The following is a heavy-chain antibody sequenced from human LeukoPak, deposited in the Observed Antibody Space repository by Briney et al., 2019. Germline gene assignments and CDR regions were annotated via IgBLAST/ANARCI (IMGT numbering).Heavy chain of an antibody. V-gene: IGHV3-7*04. CDR2: IKEAGSEK. CDR1: GFIFSNYW. CDR3: ARGGGMRSWYDFDY. Sequence: GGSLRLSCAASGFIFSNYWMSWVRQAPGKGLEFMANIKEAGSEKYYVDSVKGRFTISRDNDKNLVHLQMNSLRAEDTAVYYCARGGGMRSWYDFDYWGQGTLVTVSS. J-gene: IGHJ4*02. D-gene: IGHD6-13*01.